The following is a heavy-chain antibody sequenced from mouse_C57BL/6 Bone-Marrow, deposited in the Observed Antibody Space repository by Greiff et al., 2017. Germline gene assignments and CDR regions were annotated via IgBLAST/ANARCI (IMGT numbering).Heavy chain of an antibody. D-gene: IGHD1-1*01. CDR1: GYTFTSYW. Sequence: VQLQQPGAELVKPGASVKLSCKASGYTFTSYWMHWVKQRPGQGLEWIGMIHPNSGSTNYKEKFKSKATLTVEKYSSTASMQLSSLTSEDSAVYYFARRDYYGSTYWYFDVWGTGTTVTVSS. J-gene: IGHJ1*03. CDR2: IHPNSGST. V-gene: IGHV1-64*01. CDR3: ARRDYYGSTYWYFDV.